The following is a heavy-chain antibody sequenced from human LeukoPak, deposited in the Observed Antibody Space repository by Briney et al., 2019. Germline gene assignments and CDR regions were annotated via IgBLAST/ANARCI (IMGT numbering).Heavy chain of an antibody. V-gene: IGHV3-48*01. Sequence: GGSLRLSCAASGFTFSSYSMNWVRQAPGKGLEWVSYISSSSSTIYYADSVKGRFTISRDNSKNTLYLQMNSLRAEDTAVYYCAKDHDYGDYGALDPWGQGTLVTVSS. CDR2: ISSSSSTI. J-gene: IGHJ5*02. D-gene: IGHD4-17*01. CDR3: AKDHDYGDYGALDP. CDR1: GFTFSSYS.